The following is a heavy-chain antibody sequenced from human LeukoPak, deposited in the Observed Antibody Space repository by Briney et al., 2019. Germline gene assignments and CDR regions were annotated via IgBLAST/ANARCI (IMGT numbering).Heavy chain of an antibody. Sequence: ASVKVSCKASGYAFTTYAINWVRQAPGQGLEWMGWINTNTGNPTYAQGFTGRFVFSLDTSVSTAYLQISSLRAEDTAVYYCARAELPCSSSSCFSYWGQGTLVTVSS. CDR1: GYAFTTYA. V-gene: IGHV7-4-1*02. CDR3: ARAELPCSSSSCFSY. CDR2: INTNTGNP. J-gene: IGHJ4*02. D-gene: IGHD2-2*01.